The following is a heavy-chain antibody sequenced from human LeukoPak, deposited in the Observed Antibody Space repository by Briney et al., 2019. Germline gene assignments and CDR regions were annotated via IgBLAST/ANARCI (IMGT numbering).Heavy chain of an antibody. J-gene: IGHJ4*02. CDR3: TRVDCSSTSCYISHADY. V-gene: IGHV3-49*04. D-gene: IGHD2-2*02. Sequence: GGSLRLSCTTSGFTFGDYAMSWVRQAPGKGLEWVGFIRSKVYGGTPEYAAAVKGRFTISRDDSKSIAYLQMNSLKTEDTAVYYCTRVDCSSTSCYISHADYWGRGTLVTVSS. CDR1: GFTFGDYA. CDR2: IRSKVYGGTP.